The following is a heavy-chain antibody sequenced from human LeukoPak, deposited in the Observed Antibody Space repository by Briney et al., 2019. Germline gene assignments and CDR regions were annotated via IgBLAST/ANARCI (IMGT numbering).Heavy chain of an antibody. V-gene: IGHV3-33*01. J-gene: IGHJ4*02. CDR2: IWYDGSNK. Sequence: GGSLRLSCAASGFTFSSYGMHWVRQAPGKGLEWVVVIWYDGSNKYYADSVKGRFTISRDNSKNTLYLQMNSLRAEDTAVYYCARGGSPIDYWGQGTLVTVSS. D-gene: IGHD5-12*01. CDR1: GFTFSSYG. CDR3: ARGGSPIDY.